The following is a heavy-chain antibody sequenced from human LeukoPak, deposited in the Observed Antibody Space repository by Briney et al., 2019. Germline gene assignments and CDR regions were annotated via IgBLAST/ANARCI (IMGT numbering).Heavy chain of an antibody. D-gene: IGHD2-2*01. CDR1: GVSISNAGYL. CDR3: ASGIAYHQPSKNAFDF. V-gene: IGHV4-30-2*01. CDR2: IYDSEGT. Sequence: SETLSLTCTVSGVSISNAGYLWSWIRQPPGKGLEYIGYIYDSEGTYYNPSLKSRVTVSVDRSKNQFSLKVYSVSAADTAVYYCASGIAYHQPSKNAFDFWGQGTMVIVSS. J-gene: IGHJ3*01.